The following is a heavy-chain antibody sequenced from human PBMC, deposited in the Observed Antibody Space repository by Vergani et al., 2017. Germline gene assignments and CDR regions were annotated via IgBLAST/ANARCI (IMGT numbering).Heavy chain of an antibody. CDR2: INPNTGGT. CDR1: GYPFIGYY. D-gene: IGHD2-15*01. V-gene: IGHV1-2*02. CDR3: SRDLGYCSGRKCTHHGHYGMNV. J-gene: IGHJ6*02. Sequence: QALLVQSGAEVKKPGASVKVSCKASGYPFIGYYIHWVRQAPGQGLEWMGWINPNTGGTNYTQKYQGRVTMSRDTSISTAYMEVTRLRSDDKAEYFCSRDLGYCSGRKCTHHGHYGMNVWGQGTAVTDSS.